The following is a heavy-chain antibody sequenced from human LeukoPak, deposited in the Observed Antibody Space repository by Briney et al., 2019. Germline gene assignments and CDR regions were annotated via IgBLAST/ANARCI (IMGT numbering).Heavy chain of an antibody. CDR2: ISAYNGNT. D-gene: IGHD2-15*01. J-gene: IGHJ4*02. CDR1: GYTFTSYG. V-gene: IGHV1-18*01. Sequence: EASVKVSFKASGYTFTSYGISWVRQAPGQGLEWMGWISAYNGNTNYAQKLQGRVTMTTDTSTSTAYMELRSLRSGDTAVYYCARADIVVVVAADYYFDYWGQGTLVTVSS. CDR3: ARADIVVVVAADYYFDY.